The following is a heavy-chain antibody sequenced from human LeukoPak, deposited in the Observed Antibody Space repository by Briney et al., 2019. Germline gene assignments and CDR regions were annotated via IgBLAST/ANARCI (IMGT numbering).Heavy chain of an antibody. J-gene: IGHJ4*02. V-gene: IGHV3-30*18. CDR3: AKIGVTTLGY. CDR1: GFTFSSYG. Sequence: GGSLRLSCAASGFTFSSYGMHWVRQAPGKGLEWVAVISYDGSNKHYADSVKGRFTISRDNSKNTLYLQMNSLRAEDTAVYYCAKIGVTTLGYWGQGTLVTVSS. D-gene: IGHD4-17*01. CDR2: ISYDGSNK.